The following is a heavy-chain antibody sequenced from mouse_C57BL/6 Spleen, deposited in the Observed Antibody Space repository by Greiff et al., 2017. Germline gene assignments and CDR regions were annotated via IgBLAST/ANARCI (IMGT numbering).Heavy chain of an antibody. V-gene: IGHV1-52*01. CDR3: ARYGNYSMDY. Sequence: QVQLQQPGAELVRPGSSVKLSCKASGYTFTSYWMHWVKQRPIQGLEWIGNIDPSDSEPHYNQKFKDKATLTVDKSSSTAYMQLSSLTAEDSAVYYCARYGNYSMDYWGQGTSVTVSS. J-gene: IGHJ4*01. CDR1: GYTFTSYW. D-gene: IGHD2-1*01. CDR2: IDPSDSEP.